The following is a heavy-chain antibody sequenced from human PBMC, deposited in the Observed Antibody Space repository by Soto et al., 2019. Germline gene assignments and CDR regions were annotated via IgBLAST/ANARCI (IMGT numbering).Heavy chain of an antibody. D-gene: IGHD6-13*01. CDR3: AREIAAAGTWVDY. CDR1: GFTFSSYG. Sequence: QVQLVESGGGVVQPGRSLRLSCAASGFTFSSYGMHWVRQAPGKGLEWVAVIWYDGSNKYYADSVKGRFTISRDNSKNTLYLQMNSLTAEDTAVYYCAREIAAAGTWVDYWGQGTLVTVSS. V-gene: IGHV3-33*01. J-gene: IGHJ4*02. CDR2: IWYDGSNK.